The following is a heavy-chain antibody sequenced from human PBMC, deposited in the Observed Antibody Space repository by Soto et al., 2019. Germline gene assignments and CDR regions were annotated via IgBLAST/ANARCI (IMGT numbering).Heavy chain of an antibody. D-gene: IGHD6-13*01. CDR1: GGSISSGGYY. Sequence: SETLSLTCTVSGGSISSGGYYWSWIRQHPGKGLEWIGYIYYSGSTYYNTSLKSRVTISVDTSKNQFSLKLSFVTAADTAVYYCARVSAAGARYNWFDPWGQGTLVTVSS. V-gene: IGHV4-31*03. J-gene: IGHJ5*02. CDR3: ARVSAAGARYNWFDP. CDR2: IYYSGST.